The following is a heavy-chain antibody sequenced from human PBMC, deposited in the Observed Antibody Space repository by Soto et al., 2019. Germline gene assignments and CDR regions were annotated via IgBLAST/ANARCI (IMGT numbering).Heavy chain of an antibody. CDR2: IYYSGST. V-gene: IGHV4-31*03. CDR1: GGSISSGGYY. J-gene: IGHJ4*02. Sequence: SETLSLTCTVSGGSISSGGYYWSWIRQHPGKGLEWIGYIYYSGSTYYNPSLKSRVTISVDTSKNQFSLELSSVTAADTAVYYCARDLAAGGVDYWGQGTLVTVSS. D-gene: IGHD6-13*01. CDR3: ARDLAAGGVDY.